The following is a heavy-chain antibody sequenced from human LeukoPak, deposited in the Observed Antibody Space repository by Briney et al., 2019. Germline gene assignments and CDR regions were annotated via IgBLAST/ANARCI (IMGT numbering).Heavy chain of an antibody. Sequence: SVNVSCNASGGSFSSYANSWARHAPGQGLEWKGGIIPIFGTANYAQKFQGRVTIPADESTHTAYMELSSLRSEETPVYICAKDKAGATIKRGAFDYWGQGTLVTVSS. V-gene: IGHV1-69*01. CDR3: AKDKAGATIKRGAFDY. CDR1: GGSFSSYA. D-gene: IGHD5-12*01. CDR2: IIPIFGTA. J-gene: IGHJ4*02.